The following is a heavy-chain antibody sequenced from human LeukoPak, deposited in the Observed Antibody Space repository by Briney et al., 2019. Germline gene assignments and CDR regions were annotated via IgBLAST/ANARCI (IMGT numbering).Heavy chain of an antibody. Sequence: SETLSLTCAVYGGSFSGYYWSWIRQPPGKGLEWIGEINHSGSTNYNPSLKSRVSIAVDTSKNQFSLKLSSVTAADTAVYYCARVRRIYYGSVFDPWGQGTLVTVSS. D-gene: IGHD3-10*01. V-gene: IGHV4-34*01. CDR3: ARVRRIYYGSVFDP. CDR2: INHSGST. J-gene: IGHJ5*02. CDR1: GGSFSGYY.